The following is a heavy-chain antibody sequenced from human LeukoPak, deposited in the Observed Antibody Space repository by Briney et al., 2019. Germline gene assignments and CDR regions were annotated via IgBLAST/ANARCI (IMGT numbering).Heavy chain of an antibody. J-gene: IGHJ4*02. CDR3: ARVYCSGGSCSTGDYFDY. CDR1: GFTFSSYS. Sequence: PGGPLRLSCAASGFTFSSYSMNWVRQAPGKGLEWVSYISSSSSTIYYADSVKGRFTISRDNAKNSLYLQMNSLRAEDTAVHYCARVYCSGGSCSTGDYFDYWGQGTLVTVSS. CDR2: ISSSSSTI. D-gene: IGHD2-15*01. V-gene: IGHV3-48*01.